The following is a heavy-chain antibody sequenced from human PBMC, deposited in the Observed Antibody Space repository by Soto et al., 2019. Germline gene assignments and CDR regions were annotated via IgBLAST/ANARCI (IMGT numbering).Heavy chain of an antibody. Sequence: SETLSLTCAVYGGSFSGYYWSWIRQPPGKGLEWIGEINHSGSTNYNPSLKSRLTMSVDTSKNQFSLKLSSVTAADTAMYYCATSNTTCPGCYSWGQGTLVTVSS. CDR2: INHSGST. D-gene: IGHD1-26*01. CDR3: ATSNTTCPGCYS. V-gene: IGHV4-34*10. J-gene: IGHJ5*02. CDR1: GGSFSGYY.